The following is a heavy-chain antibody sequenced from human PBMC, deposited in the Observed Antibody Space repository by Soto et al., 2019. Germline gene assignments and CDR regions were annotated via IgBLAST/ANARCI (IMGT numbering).Heavy chain of an antibody. J-gene: IGHJ5*01. D-gene: IGHD4-17*01. CDR3: TRDRTTVTLFDS. CDR2: ISTDGSTT. Sequence: GGSLRLSCAASGFTFRSHWMHWVRQAPGKGLMWVSRISTDGSTTGYADSVKGRFTISRDNAKNTLYLQMSSLRVEDTAVYYCTRDRTTVTLFDSWGQGTLVTVSS. CDR1: GFTFRSHW. V-gene: IGHV3-74*01.